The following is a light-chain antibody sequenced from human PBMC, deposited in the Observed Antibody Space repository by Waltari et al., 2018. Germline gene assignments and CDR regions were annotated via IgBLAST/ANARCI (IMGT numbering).Light chain of an antibody. V-gene: IGKV1-9*01. Sequence: IQLTQSPSSLSASVGDRVTITCRASQGICSYLAWYQQKPGKAPKLLIYAASTLQSGVPSRFSGSGSGTDFTLTISSLQPEDFATYYCQQLNSYPPALTFGGGTKVEIK. J-gene: IGKJ4*01. CDR2: AAS. CDR1: QGICSY. CDR3: QQLNSYPPALT.